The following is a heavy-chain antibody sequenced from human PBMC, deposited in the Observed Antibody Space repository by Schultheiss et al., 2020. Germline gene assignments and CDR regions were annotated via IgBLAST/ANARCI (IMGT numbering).Heavy chain of an antibody. Sequence: GGSLRLSCAASGFTFSSYGMHWVRQAPGKGLEWVAVISYDGSNKYYADSVKGRFTISRDNSKNTLYLQMNSLRAEDTAVYYCAKAGYDGDYFDYWGQGTLVNVYS. CDR2: ISYDGSNK. CDR1: GFTFSSYG. J-gene: IGHJ4*02. CDR3: AKAGYDGDYFDY. D-gene: IGHD5-12*01. V-gene: IGHV3-30*18.